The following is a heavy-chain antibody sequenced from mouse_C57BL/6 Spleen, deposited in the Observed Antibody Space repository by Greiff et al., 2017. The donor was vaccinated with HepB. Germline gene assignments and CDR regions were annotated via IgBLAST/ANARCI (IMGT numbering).Heavy chain of an antibody. CDR2: ISDGGSYT. CDR3: ARDAGFLYAMDY. V-gene: IGHV5-4*01. Sequence: EVKLMESGGGLVKPGGSLKLSCAASGFTFSSYAMSWVHQTPEKRLEWVATISDGGSYTYYPDNVKGRFTISRDNAKNNLYLQMSHLKSEDTAMYYCARDAGFLYAMDYWGQGTSVTVSS. CDR1: GFTFSSYA. J-gene: IGHJ4*01.